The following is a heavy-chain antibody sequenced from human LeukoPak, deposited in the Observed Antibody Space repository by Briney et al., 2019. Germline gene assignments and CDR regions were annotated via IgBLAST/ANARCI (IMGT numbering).Heavy chain of an antibody. CDR3: ARDRYYYDSSGYLDY. D-gene: IGHD3-22*01. J-gene: IGHJ4*02. CDR1: GYTFTSYA. CDR2: INAGSGNT. V-gene: IGHV1-3*01. Sequence: ASVKVSCKASGYTFTSYAMHWVRQAPGQRLEWMGWINAGSGNTKYSQKFQGRVTITRDTSASTAYMELSSLRSEDTAVYYCARDRYYYDSSGYLDYWGQGTLVTVSS.